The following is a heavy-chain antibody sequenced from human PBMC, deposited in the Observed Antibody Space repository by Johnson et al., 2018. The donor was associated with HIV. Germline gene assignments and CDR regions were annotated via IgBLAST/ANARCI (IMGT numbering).Heavy chain of an antibody. CDR3: ARVGYGVLLWFGVDDAFDI. V-gene: IGHV3-66*01. CDR2: IYSGGST. J-gene: IGHJ3*02. D-gene: IGHD3-10*01. Sequence: MLLVESGGGVVQTGRSLRLSCAVSGFTLSNYAMHWVRQAPGKGLEWVSVIYSGGSTYYADPVKGRFTISRANSKNTLYLQMNTLRAEDTAVYYCARVGYGVLLWFGVDDAFDIWGQGTMVTVSS. CDR1: GFTLSNYA.